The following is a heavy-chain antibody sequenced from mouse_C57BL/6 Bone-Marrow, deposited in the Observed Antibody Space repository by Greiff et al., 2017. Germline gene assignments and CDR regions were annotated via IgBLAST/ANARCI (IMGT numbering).Heavy chain of an antibody. Sequence: EVKLMESGGGLVKPGGSLKLSCAASGFTFSSYTMSWVRQTPEKRLEWVATISGGGGNTYYPDSVKGRFTISRDNAKNTLYLQMSSLRSEDTALYYWARHSYGSSYGAMDYWGQGTSVTVSS. D-gene: IGHD1-1*01. J-gene: IGHJ4*01. CDR2: ISGGGGNT. V-gene: IGHV5-9*01. CDR1: GFTFSSYT. CDR3: ARHSYGSSYGAMDY.